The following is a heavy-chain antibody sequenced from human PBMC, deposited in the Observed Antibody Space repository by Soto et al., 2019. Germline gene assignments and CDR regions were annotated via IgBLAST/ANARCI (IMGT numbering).Heavy chain of an antibody. CDR3: AREVQVHTPAVAY. CDR2: ISPMFGAA. V-gene: IGHV1-69*19. Sequence: QVQLVQSGAEMKKPGSSVKVSCQSSGGTFNTYAMKWVRQAPGQGPEWMGDISPMFGAANYAPKFQGRVTITADESTGTSYMQLSSVTSEDADLYVCAREVQVHTPAVAYLGQGTLVTVS. CDR1: GGTFNTYA. J-gene: IGHJ4*02. D-gene: IGHD3-10*01.